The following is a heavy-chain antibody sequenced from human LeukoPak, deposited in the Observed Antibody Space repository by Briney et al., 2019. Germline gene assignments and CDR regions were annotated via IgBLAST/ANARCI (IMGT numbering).Heavy chain of an antibody. CDR2: IYNSGTT. CDR3: ARHRAQSAFWFDP. Sequence: PSETLSLTCSVSGGSLSSSRYFWAWIRQPPGKGLDWIGSIYNSGTTHYTASLKSRVSMSLDRSRNQFSLKLRSVTAADTAVYYCARHRAQSAFWFDPWGQGTLVTVSS. CDR1: GGSLSSSRYF. J-gene: IGHJ5*02. V-gene: IGHV4-39*07.